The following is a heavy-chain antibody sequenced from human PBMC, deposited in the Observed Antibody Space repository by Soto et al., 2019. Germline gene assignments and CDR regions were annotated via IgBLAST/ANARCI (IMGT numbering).Heavy chain of an antibody. CDR3: ARYLSGGSCYVDY. CDR1: GYTFTSYG. J-gene: IGHJ4*02. CDR2: ISAYNGNT. D-gene: IGHD2-15*01. Sequence: GASVKVSCKASGYTFTSYGISWVRQAPGQGLEWMGWISAYNGNTNYAQKLQGRVTMNTDTTTRTAYMELRRLRADDTAVYYWARYLSGGSCYVDYWGQGTLVTVS. V-gene: IGHV1-18*01.